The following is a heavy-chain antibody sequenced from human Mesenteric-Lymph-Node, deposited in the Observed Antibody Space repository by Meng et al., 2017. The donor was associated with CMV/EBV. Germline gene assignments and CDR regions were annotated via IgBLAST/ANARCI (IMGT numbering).Heavy chain of an antibody. D-gene: IGHD2-2*01. Sequence: ASVKVSCKASGYTFTSYYMHWVRQAPGQGLEWMGWINPNSGGTNYAQKFQGRVTMTRDTSISTAYMELSRLRSDDTAVYYCARAGVYCSSTSCLAFDPWGQGTLVTVSS. V-gene: IGHV1-2*02. CDR1: GYTFTSYY. CDR3: ARAGVYCSSTSCLAFDP. J-gene: IGHJ5*02. CDR2: INPNSGGT.